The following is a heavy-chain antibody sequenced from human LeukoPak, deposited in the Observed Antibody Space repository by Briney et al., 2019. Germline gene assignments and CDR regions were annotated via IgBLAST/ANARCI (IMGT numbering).Heavy chain of an antibody. CDR2: ISGSGGST. V-gene: IGHV3-23*01. Sequence: GGSLRLSCAASGFTFSSYAMSWVRQAPGKGLEWVSAISGSGGSTYYADSVKGRFTISRDNSKNTLHLQMNSLRAEDTAVYYCAREPRQYSGSYSGCYYFDYWGQGTLVTVSS. D-gene: IGHD1-26*01. J-gene: IGHJ4*02. CDR1: GFTFSSYA. CDR3: AREPRQYSGSYSGCYYFDY.